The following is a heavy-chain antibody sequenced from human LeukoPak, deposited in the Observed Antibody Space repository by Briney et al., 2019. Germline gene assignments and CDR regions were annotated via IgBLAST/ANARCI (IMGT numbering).Heavy chain of an antibody. D-gene: IGHD3-10*01. V-gene: IGHV4-59*08. CDR1: GGSISSHY. J-gene: IGHJ6*02. Sequence: SETLSLTCTVSGGSISSHYWNWIRQPPGKGLEWIGYIYYSGSTNYNPSLKSRVTISVDTSKNQFSLKLSSVTAADTAVYYCARLGRSAYGMDVWGQGTTVTVSS. CDR2: IYYSGST. CDR3: ARLGRSAYGMDV.